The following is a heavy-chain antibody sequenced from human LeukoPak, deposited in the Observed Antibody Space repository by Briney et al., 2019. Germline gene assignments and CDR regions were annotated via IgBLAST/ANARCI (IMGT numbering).Heavy chain of an antibody. CDR3: ARALDSSSSRYQAFEY. CDR2: IKQDGSEK. J-gene: IGHJ4*02. CDR1: GFTFSNYW. D-gene: IGHD2-2*01. Sequence: SGGSLRLSCAASGFTFSNYWMSWVRQALGKGLEWVANIKQDGSEKYYVDSVKGRFTISRDNAKNSLYLQMNSLRAEDTAVYYCARALDSSSSRYQAFEYWGQGTLVTVSS. V-gene: IGHV3-7*01.